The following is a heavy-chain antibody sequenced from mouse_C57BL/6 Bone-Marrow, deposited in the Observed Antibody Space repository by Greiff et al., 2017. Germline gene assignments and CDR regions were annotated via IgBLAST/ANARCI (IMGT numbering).Heavy chain of an antibody. CDR3: TTVPITTVVATVDY. CDR1: GFNLKDDY. V-gene: IGHV14-4*01. J-gene: IGHJ2*01. CDR2: IDPENGDT. D-gene: IGHD1-1*01. Sequence: VQLQQSGAELVRPGASVKLSCTASGFNLKDDYMHWVKPRPEQGLEWIGWIDPENGDTEYASKFQGKATIPADTSSNTAYLQLSSLTSDDTAVYYCTTVPITTVVATVDYWGQGTTLTVSS.